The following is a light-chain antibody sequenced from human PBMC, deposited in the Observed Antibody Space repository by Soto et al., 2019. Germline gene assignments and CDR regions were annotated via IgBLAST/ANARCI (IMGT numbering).Light chain of an antibody. Sequence: DIQMPQSPSTLSAYVGDRVTINCRASQSIGRFLAWYQHQPGKAPKLLIYDASTLESGVPSRFSGTGSGTEFTFSITSLQPEDFGTYYRQQCYMRWTFGQGTKVDIK. CDR1: QSIGRF. CDR2: DAS. CDR3: QQCYMRWT. V-gene: IGKV1-5*01. J-gene: IGKJ1*01.